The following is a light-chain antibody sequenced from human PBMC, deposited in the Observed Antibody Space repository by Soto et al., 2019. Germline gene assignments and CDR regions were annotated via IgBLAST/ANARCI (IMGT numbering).Light chain of an antibody. V-gene: IGLV2-8*01. Sequence: QSALTQPPSASGSPGQPATISSPEPGSNLGAYNYVSWYQQHPGKAPKLMIFEVTQRPSGVPDRFSGSKSGNTAALTVSGLQAEDEADYYCTSYAGSNNFYVFGTGTKLTVL. CDR1: GSNLGAYNY. J-gene: IGLJ1*01. CDR3: TSYAGSNNFYV. CDR2: EVT.